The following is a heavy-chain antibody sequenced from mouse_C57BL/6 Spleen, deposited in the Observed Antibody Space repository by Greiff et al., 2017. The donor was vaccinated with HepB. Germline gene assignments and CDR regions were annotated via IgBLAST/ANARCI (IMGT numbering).Heavy chain of an antibody. V-gene: IGHV1-22*01. CDR2: INPNNGGT. CDR1: GYTFTDYN. D-gene: IGHD2-4*01. CDR3: ARGYDYGGWYFDV. Sequence: EVQLVESGPELVKPGASVKMSCKASGYTFTDYNMHWVKQSHGKSLEWIGYINPNNGGTSYNQKFKGKATLTVNKSSSTAYMELRSLTSEDSAVYYCARGYDYGGWYFDVWGTGTTVTVSS. J-gene: IGHJ1*03.